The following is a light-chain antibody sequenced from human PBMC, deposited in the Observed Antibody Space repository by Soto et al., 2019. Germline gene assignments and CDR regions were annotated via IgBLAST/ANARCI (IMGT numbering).Light chain of an antibody. Sequence: QSVLTQPPSVSGAPGQRVTISCTGSSSNIGAGYDVHWYQHLPGTAPKLLIYGNTNRPSGVPDRFSCSKSGTSASLAITGLQAEDEADYYCQSYDSSLSGVVFGGGTKVTVL. CDR3: QSYDSSLSGVV. J-gene: IGLJ2*01. CDR2: GNT. V-gene: IGLV1-40*01. CDR1: SSNIGAGYD.